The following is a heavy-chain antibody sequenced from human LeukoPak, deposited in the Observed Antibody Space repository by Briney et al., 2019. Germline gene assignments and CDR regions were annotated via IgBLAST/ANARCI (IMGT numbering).Heavy chain of an antibody. CDR2: INHSGST. J-gene: IGHJ5*02. V-gene: IGHV4-34*01. D-gene: IGHD1-26*01. CDR3: ARDNPYSGSSRGWFDP. Sequence: SETLSLTCAVYGGSFSGYYWSWIRQPPGKGLEWIGEINHSGSTNYNPSLKSRVTIPVDTSKNQFSLKLSSVTAADTAVYYCARDNPYSGSSRGWFDPWGQGTLVTVSS. CDR1: GGSFSGYY.